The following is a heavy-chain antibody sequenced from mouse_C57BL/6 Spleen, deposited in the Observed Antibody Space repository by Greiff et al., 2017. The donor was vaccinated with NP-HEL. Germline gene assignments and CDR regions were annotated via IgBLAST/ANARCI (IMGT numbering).Heavy chain of an antibody. J-gene: IGHJ2*01. CDR2: IDPSDSYT. V-gene: IGHV1-69*01. Sequence: QVQLQQPGAELVMPGASVKLSCKASGYTFTSYWMHWVKQRPGQGLEWIGEIDPSDSYTNYNQKFKGKSTLTVDKSSSTAYMQLSSLTSEDSAVYYCARRGLYYGSSYGNFDYWGQGTTLTVSS. D-gene: IGHD1-1*01. CDR3: ARRGLYYGSSYGNFDY. CDR1: GYTFTSYW.